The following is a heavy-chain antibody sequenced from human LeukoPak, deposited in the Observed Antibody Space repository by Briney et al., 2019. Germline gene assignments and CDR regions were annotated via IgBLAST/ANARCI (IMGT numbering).Heavy chain of an antibody. CDR3: ARDPGRGIWGWLQSPRYYYGMDV. CDR1: LYTPSSAA. Sequence: GGSPRLSPAPPLYTPSSAAMSIVPATLGAGLESGSDISYNGCSKYYADSVKGRFTISRDNSKNTLYLQMNSLRAEDTAVYYCARDPGRGIWGWLQSPRYYYGMDVWGQGTTVTVSS. CDR2: ISYNGCSK. V-gene: IGHV3-23*01. D-gene: IGHD5-24*01. J-gene: IGHJ6*02.